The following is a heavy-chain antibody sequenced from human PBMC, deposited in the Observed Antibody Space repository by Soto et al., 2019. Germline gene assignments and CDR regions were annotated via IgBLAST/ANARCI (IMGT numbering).Heavy chain of an antibody. CDR2: INSDGSST. Sequence: GGSLRLPCAASGFTFSSYWMHWVRQVPGKGLVWVSRINSDGSSTNYADSVKGRFTISRDNAKNTLYLQMNSLRAEDTAVYYCTRERAVAHDYWGQGTLVTVSS. CDR3: TRERAVAHDY. D-gene: IGHD6-19*01. J-gene: IGHJ4*02. V-gene: IGHV3-74*01. CDR1: GFTFSSYW.